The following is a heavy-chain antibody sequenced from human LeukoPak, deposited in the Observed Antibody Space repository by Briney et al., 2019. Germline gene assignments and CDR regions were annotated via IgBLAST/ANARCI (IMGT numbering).Heavy chain of an antibody. CDR2: ISDYNGNT. V-gene: IGHV1-18*01. J-gene: IGHJ4*02. CDR3: ARGDYYDSSGYFPGMNY. Sequence: GASVKVSCKASGYTFTNYAITWVRQAPGQGLEWMGWISDYNGNTNYAQKFQGRVTMTTDTSTSTADMELRILRSDDTAVYYCARGDYYDSSGYFPGMNYWGQGTLVTVSS. CDR1: GYTFTNYA. D-gene: IGHD3-22*01.